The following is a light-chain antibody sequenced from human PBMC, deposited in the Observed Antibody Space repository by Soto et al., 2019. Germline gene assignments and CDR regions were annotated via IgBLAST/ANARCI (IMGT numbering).Light chain of an antibody. CDR3: MQALQSPRQFT. J-gene: IGKJ3*01. V-gene: IGKV2-28*01. Sequence: DLVMTQSPLSLPVTPGEPASISCRSSQSLLHSNGYNYLDWYLQRPGQSPQLLIYLGANRAPGVPDRFSGSGSGTDFTLKISRVEAEDVGVYYCMQALQSPRQFTFCPGTKVDI. CDR1: QSLLHSNGYNY. CDR2: LGA.